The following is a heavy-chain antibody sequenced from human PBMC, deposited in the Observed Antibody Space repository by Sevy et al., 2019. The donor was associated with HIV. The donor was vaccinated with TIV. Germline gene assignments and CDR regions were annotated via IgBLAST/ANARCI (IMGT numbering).Heavy chain of an antibody. CDR3: AKAGVRDYYGSGSPPDY. D-gene: IGHD3-10*01. V-gene: IGHV3-9*03. CDR2: ISWNSGSI. J-gene: IGHJ4*02. CDR1: GFTFDDYA. Sequence: GGSLRLSCAASGFTFDDYAMHWVRQAPGKGLEWVSGISWNSGSIGYADSGKGRFTISRDNAKNSLYLQMNSLRAEDMAVYYCAKAGVRDYYGSGSPPDYWGQGTLVTVSS.